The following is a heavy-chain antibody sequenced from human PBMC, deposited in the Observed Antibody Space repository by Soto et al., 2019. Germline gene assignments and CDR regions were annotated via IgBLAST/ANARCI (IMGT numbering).Heavy chain of an antibody. J-gene: IGHJ4*02. CDR2: IKSKTDGGTT. Sequence: GGSLRLSCAASGFTFSNAWMSWVRQAPGKGLEWVGRIKSKTDGGTTDYAAPVKGRFTISRDDSKNTLYLQMNSLKTEDTTVYYCTTAMEYQLPDLFDYWGQGTLVTVSS. CDR1: GFTFSNAW. V-gene: IGHV3-15*01. CDR3: TTAMEYQLPDLFDY. D-gene: IGHD2-2*01.